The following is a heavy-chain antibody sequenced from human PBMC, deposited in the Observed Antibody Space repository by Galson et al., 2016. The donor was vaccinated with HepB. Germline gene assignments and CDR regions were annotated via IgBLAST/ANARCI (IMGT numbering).Heavy chain of an antibody. CDR2: ISGHNGNT. Sequence: SVKVSCKASGYIFTSSGIRWVRQAPGQGLEWMGWISGHNGNTNYAQRFQGRVTMTTDTSTSTAYMELRSLRSDDTAIYFCAFSILGVTNIEYWGQGTLVTVS. D-gene: IGHD3-9*01. V-gene: IGHV1-18*01. CDR3: AFSILGVTNIEY. CDR1: GYIFTSSG. J-gene: IGHJ4*02.